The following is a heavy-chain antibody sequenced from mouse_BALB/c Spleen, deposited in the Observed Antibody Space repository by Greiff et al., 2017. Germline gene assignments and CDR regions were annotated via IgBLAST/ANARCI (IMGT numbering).Heavy chain of an antibody. D-gene: IGHD2-4*01. CDR2: INSNGGST. V-gene: IGHV5-6-2*01. J-gene: IGHJ1*01. CDR3: AKSTMITTWYFDV. CDR1: GFTFSSYY. Sequence: DVMLVESGGGLVKLGGSLKLSCAASGFTFSSYYMSWVRQTPEKRLELVAAINSNGGSTYYPDTVKGRFTISRDNAKNTLYLQMSSLKSEDTALYYCAKSTMITTWYFDVWGAGTTVTVSS.